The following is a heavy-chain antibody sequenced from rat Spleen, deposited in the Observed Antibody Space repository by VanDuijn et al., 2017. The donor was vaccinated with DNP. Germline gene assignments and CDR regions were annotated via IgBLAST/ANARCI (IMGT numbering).Heavy chain of an antibody. V-gene: IGHV5-17*01. CDR1: GFTFSDYA. CDR3: SRHGRVTTVATYWYFDF. J-gene: IGHJ1*01. D-gene: IGHD1-3*01. Sequence: EVKLVESGGGLVQPGRSLKLSCAASGFTFSDYAMAWVRQSPKKGLEWVATFISDGGSTYYPDSVKGRFTISRDNAKSTLYLHMNSLRSGDTATYFCSRHGRVTTVATYWYFDFWGPGTMVTVSS. CDR2: FISDGGST.